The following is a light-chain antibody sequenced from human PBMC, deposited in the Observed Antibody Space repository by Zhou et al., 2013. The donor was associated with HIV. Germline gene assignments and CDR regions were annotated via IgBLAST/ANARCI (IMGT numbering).Light chain of an antibody. CDR2: KTS. V-gene: IGKV1-5*03. Sequence: DIQMTQSPSIVSASPGDRVTITCRANETVGRSLAWYQQKLGKAPTLLIYKTSSLDKGVPSRFSGSGSGTDFTLTITGLQPDDLATYYCQQYSSFLLSFGGGTKVDIK. CDR1: ETVGRS. CDR3: QQYSSFLLS. J-gene: IGKJ4*01.